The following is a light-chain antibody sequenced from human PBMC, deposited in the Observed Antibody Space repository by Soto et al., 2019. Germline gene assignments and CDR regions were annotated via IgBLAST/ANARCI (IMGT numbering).Light chain of an antibody. CDR2: AAS. CDR1: QGLRNS. V-gene: IGKV1-27*01. J-gene: IGKJ3*01. Sequence: DIQMTQSPSSLSASVGDRVTITCRARQGLRNSLAWYQQKPGKVPKLLIYAASTLQSGVPSRFSVSGSGTDFTLTISSLQPEDGATYYCQQYNSAPFTFGPGTKVDI. CDR3: QQYNSAPFT.